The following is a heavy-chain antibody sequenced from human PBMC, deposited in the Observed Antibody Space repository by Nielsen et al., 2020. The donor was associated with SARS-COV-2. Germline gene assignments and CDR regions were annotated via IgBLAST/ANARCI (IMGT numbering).Heavy chain of an antibody. V-gene: IGHV3-21*04. CDR1: GFTFSSYS. D-gene: IGHD4-17*01. CDR2: ISSSSSYI. CDR3: ARDGPYDWFDP. J-gene: IGHJ5*02. Sequence: GGSLRLSCAASGFTFSSYSMNWVRQAPGKGLEWVSSISSSSSYIYYADSVKGRFTISRDNAKNSLYLQMNSLRAEDTAAYYCARDGPYDWFDPWGQGTLVTVSS.